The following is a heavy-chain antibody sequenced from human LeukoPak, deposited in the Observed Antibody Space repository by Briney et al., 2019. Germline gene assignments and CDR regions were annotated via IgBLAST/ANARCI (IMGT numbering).Heavy chain of an antibody. V-gene: IGHV3-30*18. CDR1: GFTFSSYG. Sequence: GGSLRLPCAASGFTFSSYGMHWVRQAPGKGLEWVAVISYDGSNKYYADSVKGRFTISRDNSKNTLYLQMNSLRAEDTAVYYCAKEKQWLATKPDYFDYWGQGSLVTVSS. CDR3: AKEKQWLATKPDYFDY. J-gene: IGHJ4*02. D-gene: IGHD6-19*01. CDR2: ISYDGSNK.